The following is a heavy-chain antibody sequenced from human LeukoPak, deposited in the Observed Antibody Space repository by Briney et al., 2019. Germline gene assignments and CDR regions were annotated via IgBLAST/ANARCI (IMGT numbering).Heavy chain of an antibody. CDR3: VRHDGRGGATMGAFDS. V-gene: IGHV4-39*01. Sequence: SETLSLTCTISAASISSSSHHWGWISQSPGKGLEWIGSIYYGQTIYYNPSLNSRVTISVVTSKDQFTLQLNSVTAADTAVYYCVRHDGRGGATMGAFDSWGQGSLVTVSS. CDR2: IYYGQTI. J-gene: IGHJ5*01. CDR1: AASISSSSHH. D-gene: IGHD4/OR15-4a*01.